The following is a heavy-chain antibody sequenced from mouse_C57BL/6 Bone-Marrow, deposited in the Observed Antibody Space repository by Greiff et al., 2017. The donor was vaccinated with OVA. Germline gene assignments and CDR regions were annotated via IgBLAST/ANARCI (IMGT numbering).Heavy chain of an antibody. V-gene: IGHV1-50*01. CDR1: GYTFTSYW. CDR2: IDPSDSYT. Sequence: VQLQQSGAELVKPGASVKLSCKASGYTFTSYWMQWVKQRPGQGLEWIGEIDPSDSYTNYNQKFKGKATLTVDTSSSTAYMQRSSLTSEDSAVYYCASNYGNYHYYAMDYWGQGTSVTVSS. D-gene: IGHD2-1*01. J-gene: IGHJ4*01. CDR3: ASNYGNYHYYAMDY.